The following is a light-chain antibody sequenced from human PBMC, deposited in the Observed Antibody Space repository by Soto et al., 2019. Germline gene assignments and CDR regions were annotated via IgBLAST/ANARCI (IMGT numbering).Light chain of an antibody. CDR2: RNN. J-gene: IGLJ1*01. CDR1: SSNIGAGYD. CDR3: QSYDSSLSAYV. Sequence: QSVLTQPPSVSGAPGQRVTISCTGSSSNIGAGYDVHWYRQLPGTAPKLLIFRNNNRPSGVPDRFSGSKSGTSASLAITGLQAEDEADYYCQSYDSSLSAYVFATGTRSPS. V-gene: IGLV1-40*01.